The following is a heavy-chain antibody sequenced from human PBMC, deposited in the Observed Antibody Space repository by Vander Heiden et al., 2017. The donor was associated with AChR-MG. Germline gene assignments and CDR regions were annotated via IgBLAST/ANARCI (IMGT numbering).Heavy chain of an antibody. Sequence: QVQLQQWGAGLLKPSETLSLTRAVHGGSFSGYYWSWIRQPPGKGLEWIGEINHSGSTNYTPSLKSRVTISVDTSKNQFSLKLSSVTAADTAVYYCARGRPRIAVASINWFDPWGQGTLVTVSS. D-gene: IGHD6-19*01. CDR3: ARGRPRIAVASINWFDP. CDR2: INHSGST. J-gene: IGHJ5*02. CDR1: GGSFSGYY. V-gene: IGHV4-34*01.